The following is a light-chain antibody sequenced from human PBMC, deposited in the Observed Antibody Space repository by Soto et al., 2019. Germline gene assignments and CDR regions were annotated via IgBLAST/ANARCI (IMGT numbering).Light chain of an antibody. CDR2: GAS. CDR3: QQFNNWPHT. J-gene: IGKJ5*01. CDR1: QYIRTIY. Sequence: EIVLTQSPGPLSLSPGERATLSCTSSQYIRTIYLAWYQQKPGQAPRLLIYGASSRAIGVPDRFSGSGSGTDFTLTISRLEPEDFAVYYCQQFNNWPHTFGQGTRLEIK. V-gene: IGKV3-20*01.